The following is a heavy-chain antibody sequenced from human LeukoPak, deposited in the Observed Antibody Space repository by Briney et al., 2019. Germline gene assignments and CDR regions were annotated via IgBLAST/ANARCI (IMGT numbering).Heavy chain of an antibody. V-gene: IGHV4-59*01. J-gene: IGHJ5*02. Sequence: PSETLSLTCTVSGGSISSYYWSWIRQPPGKGLEWIGYIYYIGSTNYNPSLKSRVTISVDTSKNQFSLKLSSVTAADTAVYYCARTRSFLRPAGLLPLGWFDPWGQGTLVTVSS. CDR1: GGSISSYY. CDR3: ARTRSFLRPAGLLPLGWFDP. CDR2: IYYIGST. D-gene: IGHD1-26*01.